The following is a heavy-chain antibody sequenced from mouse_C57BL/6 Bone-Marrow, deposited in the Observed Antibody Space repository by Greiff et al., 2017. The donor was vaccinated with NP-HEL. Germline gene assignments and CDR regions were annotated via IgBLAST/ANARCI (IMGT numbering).Heavy chain of an antibody. J-gene: IGHJ4*01. CDR2: IYPGSGST. V-gene: IGHV1-55*01. Sequence: QVQLQQPGAELVKPGASVKMSCKASGYTFTSYWITWVKQRPGQGLEWIGDIYPGSGSTNYNEKFKSKATLTVDTSSSTAYMQLSSLTSEDSAVYYCARPRSDGSDARDYWGKGTSVTVSS. D-gene: IGHD1-1*01. CDR1: GYTFTSYW. CDR3: ARPRSDGSDARDY.